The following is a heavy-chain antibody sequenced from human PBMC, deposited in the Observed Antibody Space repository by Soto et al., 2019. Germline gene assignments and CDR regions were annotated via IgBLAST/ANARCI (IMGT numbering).Heavy chain of an antibody. Sequence: ASVKVSCKASGYTFTSYAMHWVRQAPGQRLEWMGWINAGNGNTKYSQKFQGRVTITRDTSASTAYMELSSLRSEDTAVYYCARGRYCSSTSCSFYNWFDPCGQGTLVTVSS. V-gene: IGHV1-3*01. CDR3: ARGRYCSSTSCSFYNWFDP. J-gene: IGHJ5*02. D-gene: IGHD2-2*01. CDR1: GYTFTSYA. CDR2: INAGNGNT.